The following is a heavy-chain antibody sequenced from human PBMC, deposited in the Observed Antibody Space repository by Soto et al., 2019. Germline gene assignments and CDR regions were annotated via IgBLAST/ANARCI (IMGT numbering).Heavy chain of an antibody. CDR2: INPNSGGT. Sequence: ASVKVSCKASGYTFTGYYMHWVRQAPGQGLEWMGWINPNSGGTNYAQKFQGWVTMTRDTSISTAYMELSRLRSDDTAVYYCARADPRGDISGGDAFDIWGQGTMVTVSS. CDR1: GYTFTGYY. D-gene: IGHD2-15*01. J-gene: IGHJ3*02. CDR3: ARADPRGDISGGDAFDI. V-gene: IGHV1-2*04.